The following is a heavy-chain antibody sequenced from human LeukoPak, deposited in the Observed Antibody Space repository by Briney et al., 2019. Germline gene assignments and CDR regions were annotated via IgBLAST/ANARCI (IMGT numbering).Heavy chain of an antibody. CDR1: GFTFSNYW. Sequence: GGSLRLSCAASGFTFSNYWMTWVRQAPGKGLEWVANIKHDVSEKYYVDSVKGRFTISRDNAKNSLYLQMNSLRAEDTAVYYCARDYCTSCRKLDAFDIWGQGTMVTVSS. CDR2: IKHDVSEK. D-gene: IGHD2-2*01. J-gene: IGHJ3*02. V-gene: IGHV3-7*01. CDR3: ARDYCTSCRKLDAFDI.